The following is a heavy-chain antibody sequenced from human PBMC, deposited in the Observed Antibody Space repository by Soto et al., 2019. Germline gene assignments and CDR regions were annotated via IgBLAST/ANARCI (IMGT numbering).Heavy chain of an antibody. J-gene: IGHJ4*02. D-gene: IGHD3-10*01. CDR3: SRGILV. V-gene: IGHV4-31*03. Sequence: QVQLQESGPGLVKPSQTLSLTCTVSGGSINSGGYCWSWIRQHPGKGLDWIGCISYGGSTSYNPSLKRRVTISVDTYKNQFSLKLTSVTAADTAVYYCSRGILVWGQGALITVSS. CDR1: GGSINSGGYC. CDR2: ISYGGST.